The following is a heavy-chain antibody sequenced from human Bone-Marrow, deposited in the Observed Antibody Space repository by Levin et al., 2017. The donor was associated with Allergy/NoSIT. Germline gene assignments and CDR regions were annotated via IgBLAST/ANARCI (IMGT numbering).Heavy chain of an antibody. D-gene: IGHD1-26*01. CDR2: IYWDDDK. CDR1: GFLLTTSGVG. Sequence: SGPTLVKPTQTLTLTCSFSGFLLTTSGVGVDWVRQSPGKALEWLALIYWDDDKRNSPSLKTRHTITKDISKNQVVLTMTNMDPLDTATYYCARRSGSLLPTRGWLDPWGQGILVTVSS. V-gene: IGHV2-5*02. CDR3: ARRSGSLLPTRGWLDP. J-gene: IGHJ5*02.